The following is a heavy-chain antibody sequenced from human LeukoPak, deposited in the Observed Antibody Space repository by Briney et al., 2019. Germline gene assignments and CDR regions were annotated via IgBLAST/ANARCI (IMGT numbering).Heavy chain of an antibody. CDR1: GFTFSSYG. CDR3: AREGNWLDGMDV. Sequence: PGGSLRLSCAASGFTFSSYGMHWVRQAPGKGLEWVAVIWYDGSNKYYADSVKGRFTISRDNSKNTLYLQMNSLRAEDTAVYYCAREGNWLDGMDVWGQGTTVTVSS. D-gene: IGHD1-20*01. CDR2: IWYDGSNK. J-gene: IGHJ6*02. V-gene: IGHV3-33*01.